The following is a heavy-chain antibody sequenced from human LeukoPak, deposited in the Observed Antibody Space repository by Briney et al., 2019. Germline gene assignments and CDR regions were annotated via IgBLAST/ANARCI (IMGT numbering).Heavy chain of an antibody. CDR3: ARDFRTAKGSY. CDR2: ISSSSSYI. V-gene: IGHV3-21*01. J-gene: IGHJ4*02. CDR1: GFTFSSYS. Sequence: PGGSLRLSCAASGFTFSSYSMTWVRQAPGKGLEWVSSISSSSSYIYYADSVKGRFTISRDNAKNSLYLQMNSLRAEDTAVYYCARDFRTAKGSYWGQGTLVAVSS.